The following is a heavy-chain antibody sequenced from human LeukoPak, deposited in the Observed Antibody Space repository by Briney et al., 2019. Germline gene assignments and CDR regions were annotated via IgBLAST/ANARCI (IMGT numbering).Heavy chain of an antibody. D-gene: IGHD3-22*01. CDR3: VRRENYYHSSGYCLDAFDI. V-gene: IGHV4-30-4*01. Sequence: SETLSLTCTVSGGSISSGDYYWSWIRQPPGKGLEWIGYIYYSGRTFYNPSLKGRVTISIDTSKNQFSLNLSSVTAADTAVYYCVRRENYYHSSGYCLDAFDIWGQGTMVTVSS. J-gene: IGHJ3*02. CDR2: IYYSGRT. CDR1: GGSISSGDYY.